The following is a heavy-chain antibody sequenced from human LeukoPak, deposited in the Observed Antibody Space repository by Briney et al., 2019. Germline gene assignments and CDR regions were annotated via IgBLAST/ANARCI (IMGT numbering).Heavy chain of an antibody. CDR2: ISSSSSYI. D-gene: IGHD3-3*02. V-gene: IGHV3-21*01. CDR3: ARDSISLGQAFDF. Sequence: GESLRLSCAASGFTFSSYAMSWVRQAPGKGLEWVSSISSSSSYIYYADSVKGRFTISRDNAKNSLHLQMNSLRAEDTAVYYCARDSISLGQAFDFWGQGTMVTVSS. CDR1: GFTFSSYA. J-gene: IGHJ3*01.